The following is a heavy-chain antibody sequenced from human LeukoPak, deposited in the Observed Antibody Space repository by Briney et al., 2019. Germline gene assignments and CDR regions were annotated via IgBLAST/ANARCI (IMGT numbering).Heavy chain of an antibody. J-gene: IGHJ4*02. D-gene: IGHD2-8*01. V-gene: IGHV3-30*03. CDR2: ISYDGSNK. CDR1: GFTFSSYG. Sequence: GGSLRLSCAASGFTFSSYGMHWVRQAPGKGLEWVAVISYDGSNKYYADSVKGRFTISRDNSKNTLYLQMNSLRAEDTAVYYCLPDIVLMVYATDWGQGTLVTVSS. CDR3: LPDIVLMVYATD.